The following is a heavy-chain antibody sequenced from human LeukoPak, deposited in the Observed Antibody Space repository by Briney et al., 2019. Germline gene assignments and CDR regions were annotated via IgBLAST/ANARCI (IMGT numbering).Heavy chain of an antibody. V-gene: IGHV3-30*02. CDR3: AKDIPHSSWYLGY. D-gene: IGHD6-13*01. Sequence: SGGSLRLSCAASGFTFSSCAMHRVRQAPGKGLEWVALIRSDGNNKYYADSVKGRFTISRDDSKNSLYLLMNSLRPEDTAVYYCAKDIPHSSWYLGYWGQGTLVTVSS. CDR1: GFTFSSCA. J-gene: IGHJ4*02. CDR2: IRSDGNNK.